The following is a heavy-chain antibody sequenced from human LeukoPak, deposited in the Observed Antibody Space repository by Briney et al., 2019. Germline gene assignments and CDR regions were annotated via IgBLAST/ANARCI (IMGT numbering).Heavy chain of an antibody. CDR3: ASGRQLGY. CDR1: GFTFSNYW. J-gene: IGHJ4*02. Sequence: PGGSLRLSCAASGFTFSNYWMSWVRQAPGKGREWGANIKEDGIEKYYVDSVKGRFTISRDNARNSLYLEMNSLRAEDTAVYYCASGRQLGYWGQGTLVTVSS. CDR2: IKEDGIEK. V-gene: IGHV3-7*01. D-gene: IGHD6-13*01.